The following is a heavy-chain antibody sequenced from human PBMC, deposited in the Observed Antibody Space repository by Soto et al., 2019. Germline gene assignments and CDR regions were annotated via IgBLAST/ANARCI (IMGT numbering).Heavy chain of an antibody. Sequence: QVQLVQAGAEVKKPGSSVKVSCKASGGTFNTYTISWVRQVPGQGLEWRGGIMPLYAKPTYAQPFLGRLTIAADEHTSTVYMELSSLRSEDTALYYCASLNNWSSGDGRIDVWGRGTAVSVSS. CDR1: GGTFNTYT. D-gene: IGHD1-26*01. V-gene: IGHV1-69*01. CDR3: ASLNNWSSGDGRIDV. CDR2: IMPLYAKP. J-gene: IGHJ6*02.